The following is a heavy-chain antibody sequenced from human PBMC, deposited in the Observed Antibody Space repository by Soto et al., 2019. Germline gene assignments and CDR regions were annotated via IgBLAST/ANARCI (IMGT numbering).Heavy chain of an antibody. J-gene: IGHJ5*02. CDR1: GFTFSDYY. V-gene: IGHV3-11*06. D-gene: IGHD3-10*01. Sequence: GGSLRLSCAASGFTFSDYYMSWIRQAPGKGLKWVSYISSSSSYTNYADSVKGRFTISRDNAKNSLYLQMNSLRDEDSAVYYCAREIPSRGAGWFDPWGQGTLVTVSS. CDR3: AREIPSRGAGWFDP. CDR2: ISSSSSYT.